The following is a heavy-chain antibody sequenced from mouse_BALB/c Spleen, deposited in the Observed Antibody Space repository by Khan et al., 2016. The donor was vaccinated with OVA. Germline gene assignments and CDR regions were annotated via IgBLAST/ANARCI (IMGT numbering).Heavy chain of an antibody. Sequence: QVQLKESGAELVRPGVSVKISCKGSGYTFTDYAMHWVKQSHAKSLEWIGVISTYYGDVDYSQKFKGKATMTVDRSSSTAYMELARLTSEDSAIYYCGRGGKFAYWGQGTLVTVSA. CDR1: GYTFTDYA. V-gene: IGHV1S137*01. CDR3: GRGGKFAY. J-gene: IGHJ3*01. D-gene: IGHD1-1*02. CDR2: ISTYYGDV.